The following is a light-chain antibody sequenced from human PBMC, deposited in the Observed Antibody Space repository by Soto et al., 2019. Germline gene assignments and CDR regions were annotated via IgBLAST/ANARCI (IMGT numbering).Light chain of an antibody. CDR2: DAS. Sequence: DIQMTQSPSTLSESVGDRVTITCRASQSISSWLAWYQQKPGKAPKLLIYDASSLESGVPSRFSGSGSGTEFTLSSSSLQPDDFATYYFQQYNSYWTFGQGTKVEIK. J-gene: IGKJ1*01. CDR1: QSISSW. CDR3: QQYNSYWT. V-gene: IGKV1-5*01.